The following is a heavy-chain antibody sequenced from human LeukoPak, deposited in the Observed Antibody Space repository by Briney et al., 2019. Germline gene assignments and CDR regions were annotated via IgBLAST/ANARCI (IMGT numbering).Heavy chain of an antibody. CDR2: TYYRSKWYN. J-gene: IGHJ5*02. Sequence: SQTLSLTCAISGDSVSSNSAAWNWIRQSPSRGLDWLGSTYYRSKWYNDYAVSVKSRITINPYTSKNQFSLPLNSVTPEDTAVYYCARALDVVVPAADFNWFDPWGQGTLVTVSS. CDR3: ARALDVVVPAADFNWFDP. V-gene: IGHV6-1*01. CDR1: GDSVSSNSAA. D-gene: IGHD2-2*01.